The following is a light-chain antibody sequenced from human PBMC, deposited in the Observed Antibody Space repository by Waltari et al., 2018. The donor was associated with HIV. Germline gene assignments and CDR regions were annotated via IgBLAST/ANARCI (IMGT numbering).Light chain of an antibody. CDR2: AVS. CDR1: SSDLGGFDY. J-gene: IGLJ2*01. V-gene: IGLV2-14*03. Sequence: SALTQPASVSGSPGQSLTISCPGASSDLGGFDYVPWYQQHPGKVPKLIIYAVSDRPSGVSTRFSGSKSGSTASLSISGLQAEDEAVYYCSSYSRSSTLVLFGGGTKLTVL. CDR3: SSYSRSSTLVL.